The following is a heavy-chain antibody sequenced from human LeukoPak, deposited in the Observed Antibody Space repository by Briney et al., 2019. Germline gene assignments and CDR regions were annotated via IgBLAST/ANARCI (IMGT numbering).Heavy chain of an antibody. J-gene: IGHJ5*02. Sequence: GGSLRLSCAASGFTLCRYWMHWLRQAPVKGLVWVSRIKNDGRSTTYAASVKGSFTISRDNDKNTLYLQMNSLRAEDTAVYYCARSDWFDPWGQGTLVTVSS. CDR2: IKNDGRST. V-gene: IGHV3-74*01. CDR1: GFTLCRYW. CDR3: ARSDWFDP.